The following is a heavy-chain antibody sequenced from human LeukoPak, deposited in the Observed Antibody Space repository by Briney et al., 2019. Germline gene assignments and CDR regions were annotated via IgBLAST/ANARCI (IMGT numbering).Heavy chain of an antibody. Sequence: GGSLRLSCAASGFTFSTYAMSWVRQAPGKGLEWVAVIWYDGSNKYYADSVKGRFTISRDNSKNTLYLQMNSLRAEDTAVYYCAKDLRGYSYGYDYWGQGTLVTVSS. V-gene: IGHV3-33*06. CDR3: AKDLRGYSYGYDY. D-gene: IGHD5-18*01. CDR1: GFTFSTYA. J-gene: IGHJ4*02. CDR2: IWYDGSNK.